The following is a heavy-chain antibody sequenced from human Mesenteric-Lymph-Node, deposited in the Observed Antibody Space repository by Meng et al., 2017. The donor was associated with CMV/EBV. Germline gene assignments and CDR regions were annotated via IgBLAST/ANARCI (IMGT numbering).Heavy chain of an antibody. V-gene: IGHV2-5*02. J-gene: IGHJ4*02. Sequence: GSPPPPIGLGVGWIRQPPGKALEWLAVIYWDDDKRYSPSLTSRLTLTKDTSKNQVVLTMTNMDPVDTGTYYCAHKYCSGGSCSPFDYWGPGTLVTVSS. D-gene: IGHD2-15*01. CDR1: GSPPPPIGLG. CDR3: AHKYCSGGSCSPFDY. CDR2: IYWDDDK.